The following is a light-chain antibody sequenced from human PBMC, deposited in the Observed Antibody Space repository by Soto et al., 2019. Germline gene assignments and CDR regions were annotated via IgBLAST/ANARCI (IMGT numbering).Light chain of an antibody. V-gene: IGKV3-15*01. CDR1: QSVNNH. J-gene: IGKJ4*01. CDR2: GAS. Sequence: EVVMTQSPPTLSVSLGERVTLSCRASQSVNNHVAWYQQKPGKAPRFLIFGASIRGTGIPARFSGSGSGTEFSLTISSLQSDDSAVYYCQQYNYGATFGGGTKVEI. CDR3: QQYNYGAT.